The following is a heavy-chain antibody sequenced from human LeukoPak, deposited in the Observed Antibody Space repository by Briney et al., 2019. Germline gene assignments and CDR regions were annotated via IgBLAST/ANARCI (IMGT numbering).Heavy chain of an antibody. CDR2: ISSSSSTI. D-gene: IGHD1-26*01. CDR1: AFTFSSYS. Sequence: PGGSLRLSCAASAFTFSSYSMNWVRQAPGKGLEWVSYISSSSSTIYYADSVKGRFTRSRDNAKNSLYLQMNSLRAEDTAVYYCARGRYSGSYSDAFDIWGQGTMVTVSS. CDR3: ARGRYSGSYSDAFDI. J-gene: IGHJ3*02. V-gene: IGHV3-48*01.